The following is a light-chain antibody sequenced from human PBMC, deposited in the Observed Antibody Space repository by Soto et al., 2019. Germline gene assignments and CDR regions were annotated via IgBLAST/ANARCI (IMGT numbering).Light chain of an antibody. J-gene: IGKJ2*01. CDR3: QHSYITPRYT. Sequence: DIQITQSPSSLSASVGDRVTITCQASQSISSHLNWYQHKPGRPPRLLIFASYILEGGVPSRFSGSGSDTYFTLTIDCLQPEDVATYYCQHSYITPRYTFGQGTKVDIK. CDR2: ASY. V-gene: IGKV1-39*01. CDR1: QSISSH.